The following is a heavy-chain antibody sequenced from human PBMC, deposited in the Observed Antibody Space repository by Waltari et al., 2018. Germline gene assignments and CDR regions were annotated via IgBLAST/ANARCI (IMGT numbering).Heavy chain of an antibody. V-gene: IGHV3-23*01. Sequence: EVHLLESGGGLVQPGGSLRLSCAASGFTFSSYAMSWVRRGPGKGLELVSSISGSGGSTYYADSVKGRFTISRDNSKKTLYLQMNSLRAEDTAIYYCAKSPEYSSGWYLDYWGQGTLVTVSS. CDR3: AKSPEYSSGWYLDY. J-gene: IGHJ4*02. CDR2: ISGSGGST. CDR1: GFTFSSYA. D-gene: IGHD6-19*01.